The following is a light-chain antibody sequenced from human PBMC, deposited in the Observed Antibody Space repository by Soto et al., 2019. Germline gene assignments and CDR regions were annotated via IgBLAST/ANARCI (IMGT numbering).Light chain of an antibody. CDR2: DAS. V-gene: IGKV3-11*01. Sequence: EIVLTQSPATLSLSPGERATLSCRASQTFSSHLAWYQQKPGQAPRLLIYDASKRATGIPARFSGRGSGTAFPLTTSSLEPENFAVYYCQQRSNWPPVITFGQGTRREIK. CDR1: QTFSSH. CDR3: QQRSNWPPVIT. J-gene: IGKJ5*01.